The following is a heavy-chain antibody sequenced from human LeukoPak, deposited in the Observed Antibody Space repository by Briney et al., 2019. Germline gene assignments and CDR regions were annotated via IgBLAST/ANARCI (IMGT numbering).Heavy chain of an antibody. CDR2: ISGSADIT. V-gene: IGHV3-23*01. CDR3: AKDLYYFGSGSHDY. D-gene: IGHD3-10*01. Sequence: PGRSLRLSCAASGFIFSSYAMSWVRQAPGKGLEWVSGISGSADITDYADSVKGRFTISRDNSKNTLYLQMNSLRAEDTAVYYCAKDLYYFGSGSHDYWGQGTLVTVSS. J-gene: IGHJ4*02. CDR1: GFIFSSYA.